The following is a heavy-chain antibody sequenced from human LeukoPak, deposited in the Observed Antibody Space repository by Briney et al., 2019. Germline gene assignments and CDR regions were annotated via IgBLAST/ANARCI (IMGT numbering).Heavy chain of an antibody. J-gene: IGHJ4*02. CDR1: GGSISSYY. V-gene: IGHV4-59*01. Sequence: PSETLSLTCTVSGGSISSYYWSWIRQPPGKGLEWIGYIYYSGSTNYNPSLKSRVTISVDTSKNQFSLKLSSATAADTAVYYCARDLSSGWRYFDYWGQGTLVTVSS. CDR3: ARDLSSGWRYFDY. CDR2: IYYSGST. D-gene: IGHD6-19*01.